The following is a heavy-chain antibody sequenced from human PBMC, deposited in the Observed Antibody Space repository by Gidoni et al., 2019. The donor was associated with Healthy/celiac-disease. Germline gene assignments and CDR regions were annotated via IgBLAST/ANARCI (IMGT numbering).Heavy chain of an antibody. Sequence: EVQLVESGGGLGKPGGDLRRSCGASGVTVSNAWMGWVRQAPGKGLEWVGRIKSTTDGVTTDYAAPVKGRFTISRDDSKNTLYLQMNSLKTEDTAVYYCTTDAQMATIIDYWGQGTLVTVSS. D-gene: IGHD5-12*01. CDR3: TTDAQMATIIDY. V-gene: IGHV3-15*01. CDR1: GVTVSNAW. CDR2: IKSTTDGVTT. J-gene: IGHJ4*02.